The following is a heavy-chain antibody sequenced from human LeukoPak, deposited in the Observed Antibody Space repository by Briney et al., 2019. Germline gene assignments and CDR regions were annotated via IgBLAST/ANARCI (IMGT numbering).Heavy chain of an antibody. CDR3: STATSY. CDR2: IKSKTYGGTT. V-gene: IGHV3-15*01. Sequence: PGGSLRLSCAASGFTFSNAWVSWVRQAPGKGLEWVGRIKSKTYGGTTDYAAPVKGRFTISRDDSKNTVYLQMNSLKTEDTGVYYCSTATSYWGQGSLVTVSS. J-gene: IGHJ4*02. CDR1: GFTFSNAW.